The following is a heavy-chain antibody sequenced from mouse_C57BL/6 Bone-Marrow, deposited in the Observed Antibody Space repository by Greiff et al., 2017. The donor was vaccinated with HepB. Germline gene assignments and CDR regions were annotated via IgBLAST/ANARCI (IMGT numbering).Heavy chain of an antibody. Sequence: EVQLQQSGPELVKPGASVKISCKASGYSFTGYYMHWVKQSPGNSLDWIGYIYPYNGVSSYNQKFKGKATLTVDKSSSTTYMQLRSLTAEDSAVYYCEITWFAYWGQGNVITVTA. CDR2: IYPYNGVS. CDR3: EITWFAY. J-gene: IGHJ3*01. V-gene: IGHV1-31*01. CDR1: GYSFTGYY.